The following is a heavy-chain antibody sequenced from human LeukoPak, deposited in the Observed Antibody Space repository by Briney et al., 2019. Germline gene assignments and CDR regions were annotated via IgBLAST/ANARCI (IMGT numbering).Heavy chain of an antibody. V-gene: IGHV3-15*01. J-gene: IGHJ5*02. Sequence: GGSLRLSCAASGFTFSNAWMSWVRQAPGKGLEWVGRIKCKTDGGTTDYAAPVKGRFTIYRYYSKNTLYLQMHGLKTEDTAVYYCTTTERRWWFDPWGQGTLVTVSS. CDR1: GFTFSNAW. CDR3: TTTERRWWFDP. D-gene: IGHD2-15*01. CDR2: IKCKTDGGTT.